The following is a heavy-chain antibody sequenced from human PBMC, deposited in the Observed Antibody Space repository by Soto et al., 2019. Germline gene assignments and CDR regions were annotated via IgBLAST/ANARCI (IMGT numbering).Heavy chain of an antibody. J-gene: IGHJ6*03. V-gene: IGHV3-11*01. CDR1: GSTFSDSF. CDR2: ISGRDGNI. CDR3: AGDQGPNYMAV. Sequence: QVQLVESGGGLVKPGGSLRLSCAASGSTFSDSFMSWSRQSPGKGLEWLSYISGRDGNIYYADSVRGRFTISRDNAKNSVYLQLNSLRAETTAVYYCAGDQGPNYMAVWGKGTTVTGS.